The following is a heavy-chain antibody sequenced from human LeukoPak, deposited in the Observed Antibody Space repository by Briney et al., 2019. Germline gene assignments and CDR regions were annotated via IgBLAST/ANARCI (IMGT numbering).Heavy chain of an antibody. CDR2: IIASFGTA. V-gene: IGHV1-69*13. Sequence: EASVKVSCKASGGTLSRYAISWVRQAPGQGLEWMGGIIASFGTANYAQKFQGRATISADESTSTAYMELSSLRSEDTAVYYCARVVTPRYCSSTSCYWKGWFDPWGQGTLVTVSS. J-gene: IGHJ5*02. CDR3: ARVVTPRYCSSTSCYWKGWFDP. D-gene: IGHD2-2*01. CDR1: GGTLSRYA.